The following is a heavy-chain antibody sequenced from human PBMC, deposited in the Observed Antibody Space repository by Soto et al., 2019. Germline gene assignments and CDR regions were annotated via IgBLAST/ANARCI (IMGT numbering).Heavy chain of an antibody. D-gene: IGHD2-15*01. CDR1: GFTFSSYG. CDR3: ASEYCSGGRCYYYGMDV. Sequence: GGSLRLSCAASGFTFSSYGMHWVRQAPGKGLEWVAVIWYDGSKKYYADSVKGRFTISRDNSKNTLYLQMNSLRAEDTAVYYCASEYCSGGRCYYYGMDVWGQGTTVTVSS. J-gene: IGHJ6*02. V-gene: IGHV3-33*01. CDR2: IWYDGSKK.